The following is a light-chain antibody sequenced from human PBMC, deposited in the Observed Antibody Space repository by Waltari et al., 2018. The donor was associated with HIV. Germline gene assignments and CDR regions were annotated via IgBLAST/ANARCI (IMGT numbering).Light chain of an antibody. Sequence: QSVLTQPPSASGTPGQRVTISCSGSNPNIGSNYVSWYQHLPGTTPKLLSYRNNQRASGVPALFSGSRSGTAASLAISGLRSEDEADYYCAVWDDSLSGRVFGGGTKLTVL. J-gene: IGLJ3*02. CDR3: AVWDDSLSGRV. V-gene: IGLV1-47*01. CDR2: RNN. CDR1: NPNIGSNY.